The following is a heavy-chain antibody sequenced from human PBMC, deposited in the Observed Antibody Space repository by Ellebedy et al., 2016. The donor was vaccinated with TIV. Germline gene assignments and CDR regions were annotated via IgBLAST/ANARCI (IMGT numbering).Heavy chain of an antibody. CDR2: IDPSDSYT. J-gene: IGHJ4*02. D-gene: IGHD3-10*01. CDR1: EYSFTSYW. Sequence: KVSCKAFEYSFTSYWIHWVRQMPGKGLEWMGRIDPSDSYTHYSPSFEGHVTMSTDKSIKTAYLQWNTLRPSDTAIYYCARRLDRGVIDYWGQGTLVTVSS. CDR3: ARRLDRGVIDY. V-gene: IGHV5-10-1*01.